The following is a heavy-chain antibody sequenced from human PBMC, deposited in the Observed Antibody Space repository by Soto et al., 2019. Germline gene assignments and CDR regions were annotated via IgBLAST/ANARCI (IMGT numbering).Heavy chain of an antibody. V-gene: IGHV3-33*01. CDR3: ARDREDIVVVPAAVGAYGMDV. CDR2: IWYDGSNK. J-gene: IGHJ6*02. D-gene: IGHD2-2*01. Sequence: QVQLVESGGGVVQPGRSLRLSCAASGFTFSSYGMHWVRQAPGKGLEWVAVIWYDGSNKYYADSVKGRFTISRDNSKNTLYLQMNSLRAEDTAVYYCARDREDIVVVPAAVGAYGMDVWGQGTTVTVSS. CDR1: GFTFSSYG.